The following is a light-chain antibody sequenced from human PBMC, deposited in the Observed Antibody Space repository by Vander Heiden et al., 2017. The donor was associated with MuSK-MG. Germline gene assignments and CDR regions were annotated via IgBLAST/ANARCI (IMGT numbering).Light chain of an antibody. CDR3: AAWDDSLSAVV. CDR1: SSTIGSNY. Sequence: SVLTQPPSASGTHGQRVTISCSGSSSTIGSNYIYWYQQLPGTAPKLLIYRNNQRPSGVPDRFSGSKSGTSASLAISGLRSEDEADYYCAAWDDSLSAVVFGGGTKLTVL. J-gene: IGLJ2*01. CDR2: RNN. V-gene: IGLV1-47*01.